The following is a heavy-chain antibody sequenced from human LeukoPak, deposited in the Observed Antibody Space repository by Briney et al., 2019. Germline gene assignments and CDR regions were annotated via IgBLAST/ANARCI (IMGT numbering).Heavy chain of an antibody. CDR2: IYYSGST. J-gene: IGHJ3*02. D-gene: IGHD2-8*01. Sequence: SETLSLTCTVSGDSISGSSYYWGWIRQPPGKGLEWIGSIYYSGSTYYNPSLKSRVTISVDTSKNQFSLKLSSVTAADTAVYYCASPGVGAFDIWGQGTMVTVSS. CDR3: ASPGVGAFDI. CDR1: GDSISGSSYY. V-gene: IGHV4-39*01.